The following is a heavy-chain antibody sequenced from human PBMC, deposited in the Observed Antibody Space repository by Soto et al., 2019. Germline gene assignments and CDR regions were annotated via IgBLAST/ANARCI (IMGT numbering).Heavy chain of an antibody. D-gene: IGHD1-1*01. Sequence: GGSLRLSCSASVFNFNTFAMSWIRQAPGKGLEWVSHISSSGGSRDYADSVRGRFTISRDNSKNVLFLQMNSLRADDTATYSRATDLLSPWTANWSDLWG. CDR3: ATDLLSPWTANWSDL. CDR1: VFNFNTFA. CDR2: ISSSGGSR. V-gene: IGHV3-23*01. J-gene: IGHJ6*03.